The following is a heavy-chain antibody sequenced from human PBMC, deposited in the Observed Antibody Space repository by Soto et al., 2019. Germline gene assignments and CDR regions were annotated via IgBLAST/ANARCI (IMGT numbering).Heavy chain of an antibody. CDR1: GGSFSGYY. V-gene: IGHV4-34*01. Sequence: SETLSLTCAVYGGSFSGYYWSWIRQPPGKGLEWIGEINHSGSTNYNPSLKSRVTISVDTSKSQFSLKLSSVTAADTAVYYCARVPMQWHLNGNWFDPWGPGTLVNVSS. J-gene: IGHJ5*02. D-gene: IGHD6-19*01. CDR3: ARVPMQWHLNGNWFDP. CDR2: INHSGST.